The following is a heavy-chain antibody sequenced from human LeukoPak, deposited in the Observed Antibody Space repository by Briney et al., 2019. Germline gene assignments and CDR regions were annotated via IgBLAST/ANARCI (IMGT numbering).Heavy chain of an antibody. D-gene: IGHD3-3*01. Sequence: GGSLRLSCAASRFTFSSYGMNWVRQAPGKGLEWVSYISSSSSSIYYADSVKGRFTISRDNAKNSLFLQMNSLRAEDTAVYYCAREYYDFWSGYSPYDAFDIWGQGTMVTVSS. CDR2: ISSSSSSI. J-gene: IGHJ3*02. CDR1: RFTFSSYG. CDR3: AREYYDFWSGYSPYDAFDI. V-gene: IGHV3-48*01.